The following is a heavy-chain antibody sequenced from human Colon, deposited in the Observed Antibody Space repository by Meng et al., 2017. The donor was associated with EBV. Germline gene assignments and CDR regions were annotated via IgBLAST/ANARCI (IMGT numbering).Heavy chain of an antibody. D-gene: IGHD2-21*02. CDR1: GGSLISRNG. V-gene: IGHV4-4*02. Sequence: QGPLTEPGPGPVKPSGTLSLPSAFPGGSLISRNGWSWVRQPPGKGLEWIGEIYHSGSTNYNPPLKSRVTISVDESKNQFSLRLSSVTAADTAVYYCARVGAYCGGDCYHHRWGQGTLVTVSS. CDR2: IYHSGST. J-gene: IGHJ5*02. CDR3: ARVGAYCGGDCYHHR.